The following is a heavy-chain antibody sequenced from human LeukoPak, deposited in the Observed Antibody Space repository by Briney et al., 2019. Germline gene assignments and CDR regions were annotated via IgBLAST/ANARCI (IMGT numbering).Heavy chain of an antibody. CDR1: GGTFISYA. Sequence: ASVKVSCKASGGTFISYAISWVRQAPGQGLEWMGGIIPIFGTANYAQKFQGRVTITADESTSTAYMELSSLRSEDTAVYYCARDSVPHYYDSSGYSDYWGQGTLVTVSS. CDR2: IIPIFGTA. D-gene: IGHD3-22*01. J-gene: IGHJ4*02. CDR3: ARDSVPHYYDSSGYSDY. V-gene: IGHV1-69*13.